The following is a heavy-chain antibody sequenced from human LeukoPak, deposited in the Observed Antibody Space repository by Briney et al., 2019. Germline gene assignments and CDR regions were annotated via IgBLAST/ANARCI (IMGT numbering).Heavy chain of an antibody. CDR3: ARDRDGSGSALGD. D-gene: IGHD3-10*01. Sequence: GRSLRLSCAASGFTFSSYGMHWVRQAPGKGLEWVAVIWYDGSNKYYADSVKGRFTISRDNSKNTLYLQMNCLRAEDTAVYYCARDRDGSGSALGDWGQGTLVTVSS. J-gene: IGHJ4*02. CDR1: GFTFSSYG. V-gene: IGHV3-33*01. CDR2: IWYDGSNK.